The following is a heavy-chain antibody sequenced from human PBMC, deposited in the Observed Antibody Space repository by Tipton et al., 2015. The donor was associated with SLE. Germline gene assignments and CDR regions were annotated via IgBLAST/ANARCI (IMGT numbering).Heavy chain of an antibody. V-gene: IGHV3-9*01. CDR1: GFTFDGYA. J-gene: IGHJ6*03. D-gene: IGHD7-27*01. CDR2: ITWNSGII. Sequence: SLRLSCAASGFTFDGYAMHWVRQAPGKGLEWVAYITWNSGIIGYADSVRGRFTISRDNGRNSLYLQMTSLRPEDTALYYCAKALAGSSSYHYFYYMDVWGKGTTVTVSS. CDR3: AKALAGSSSYHYFYYMDV.